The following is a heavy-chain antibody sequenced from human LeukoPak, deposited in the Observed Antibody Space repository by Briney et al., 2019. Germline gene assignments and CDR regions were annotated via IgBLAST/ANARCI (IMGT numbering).Heavy chain of an antibody. CDR2: IYTSGST. J-gene: IGHJ6*02. CDR3: ARVLYSSSSRVVYYYGMDV. V-gene: IGHV4-4*07. CDR1: GGSISSYY. Sequence: SETLSLTCTVSGGSISSYYWSWIRQPAGKGLEWIGRIYTSGSTNYNPSLKSRVTMSVDTSKNQFSLKLSSVTAADTAVYYCARVLYSSSSRVVYYYGMDVWGQGTTVTVSS. D-gene: IGHD6-6*01.